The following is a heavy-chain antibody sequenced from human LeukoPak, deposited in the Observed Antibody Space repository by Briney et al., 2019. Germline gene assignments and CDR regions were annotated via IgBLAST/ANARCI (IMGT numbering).Heavy chain of an antibody. CDR3: AQLLEDNPSRWYFAL. D-gene: IGHD1-14*01. CDR1: GFTFSSYG. CDR2: ISSDGSHK. J-gene: IGHJ2*01. V-gene: IGHV3-30*18. Sequence: GGSLRLSCVASGFTFSSYGMHWVRQAPGKGLEWVSSISSDGSHKYYADSVRGRFTISRDNSKNTVYLQMSSLRAEDTAVYYCAQLLEDNPSRWYFALWGRGTPVTVSS.